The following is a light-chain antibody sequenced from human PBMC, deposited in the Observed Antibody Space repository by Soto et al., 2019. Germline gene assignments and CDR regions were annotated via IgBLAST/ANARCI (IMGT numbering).Light chain of an antibody. J-gene: IGKJ4*01. Sequence: DIQMTQSPSSLSASVGDRVTITCRASQSISSYLNWYQQKPGKAPTLLIYAASSLQSGVPSRFSSSGSGTDFTLPISSLQPEDFATYYCQQSYSTPPLTFGGGTKVEIK. V-gene: IGKV1-39*01. CDR1: QSISSY. CDR2: AAS. CDR3: QQSYSTPPLT.